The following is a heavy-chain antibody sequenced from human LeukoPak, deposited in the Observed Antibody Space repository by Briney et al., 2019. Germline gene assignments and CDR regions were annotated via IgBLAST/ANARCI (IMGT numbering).Heavy chain of an antibody. J-gene: IGHJ3*02. V-gene: IGHV4-39*01. Sequence: SETLSLTCTVSGGSISSSSYYWGWIRQPPGKGLEWIGSIYYSGSTYYNPSLKSRVTISVDTSKNQFSLKLSPVTAADTAVYYCARTSPTTVVTFDAFDIWGQGTMVTVSS. CDR1: GGSISSSSYY. CDR3: ARTSPTTVVTFDAFDI. CDR2: IYYSGST. D-gene: IGHD4-23*01.